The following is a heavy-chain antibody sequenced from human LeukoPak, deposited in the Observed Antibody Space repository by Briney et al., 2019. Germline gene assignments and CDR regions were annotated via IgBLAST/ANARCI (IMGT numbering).Heavy chain of an antibody. J-gene: IGHJ5*02. CDR2: INPNSGGT. V-gene: IGHV1-2*02. CDR3: ASGRDGYNLGNWFDP. CDR1: GYTFTGYY. D-gene: IGHD5-24*01. Sequence: ASVKVSCKASGYTFTGYYMHWVRLAPGQGLEWMGWINPNSGGTNYAQKFQGRVTMTRDTSISTAYMELSRLRSDDTAVYYCASGRDGYNLGNWFDPWGQGTLVTVSS.